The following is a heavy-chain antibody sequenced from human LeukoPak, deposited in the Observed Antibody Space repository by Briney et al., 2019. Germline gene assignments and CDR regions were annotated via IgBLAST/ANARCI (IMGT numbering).Heavy chain of an antibody. CDR1: GFTFSSYA. J-gene: IGHJ4*02. V-gene: IGHV3-23*01. D-gene: IGHD3-22*01. CDR2: ISGSGGST. CDR3: AERDSSGFIDY. Sequence: GGSLRLSCAASGFTFSSYAMSWVRQAPGKGREWVSAISGSGGSTYYADSVKGRFTISRDNSKNTLYLQMNSLRAEDTAVYYCAERDSSGFIDYWGQGTLVTVSS.